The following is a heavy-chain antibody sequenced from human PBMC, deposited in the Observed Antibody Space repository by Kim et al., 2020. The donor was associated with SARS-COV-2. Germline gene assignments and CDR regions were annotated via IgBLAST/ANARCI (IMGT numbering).Heavy chain of an antibody. D-gene: IGHD6-13*01. Sequence: GGSLRLSCAASGFAFASYAITWVRQGPGKGLEWVSSVSGRGDGTWYADSVKGLFTISRDNSKNTVYLQMSSLRAEDTALYYCARVSGKPGDYSMDVWGQGTTVTVSS. V-gene: IGHV3-23*01. J-gene: IGHJ6*02. CDR3: ARVSGKPGDYSMDV. CDR1: GFAFASYA. CDR2: VSGRGDGT.